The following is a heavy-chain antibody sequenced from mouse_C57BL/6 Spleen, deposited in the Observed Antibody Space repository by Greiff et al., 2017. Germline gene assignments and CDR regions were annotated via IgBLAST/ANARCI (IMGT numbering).Heavy chain of an antibody. V-gene: IGHV1-19*01. Sequence: VQLQQSGPVLVKPGASVKMSCKASGYTFTDYYMNWVKQSHGKSLEWIGVINPYNGGTSYNQKFKGKATLTVDKSSSTAYMELNSLTSEDSAVYYCARSRGLLDYWGQGTTLTVSS. CDR1: GYTFTDYY. CDR2: INPYNGGT. D-gene: IGHD2-13*01. J-gene: IGHJ2*01. CDR3: ARSRGLLDY.